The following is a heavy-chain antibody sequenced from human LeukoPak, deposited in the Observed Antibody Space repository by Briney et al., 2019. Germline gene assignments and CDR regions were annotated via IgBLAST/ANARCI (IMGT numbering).Heavy chain of an antibody. CDR2: IIPIFGTT. J-gene: IGHJ5*02. CDR3: ARGLWFGQEGNWFDP. Sequence: ASVKVSCKASGGTFSSYAISWVRQAPGQGLEWMGGIIPIFGTTNYAQKFQGRVTITTDESTSTAYMELSSLRSEDTAVYYRARGLWFGQEGNWFDPWGQGTLVTVSS. V-gene: IGHV1-69*05. D-gene: IGHD3-10*01. CDR1: GGTFSSYA.